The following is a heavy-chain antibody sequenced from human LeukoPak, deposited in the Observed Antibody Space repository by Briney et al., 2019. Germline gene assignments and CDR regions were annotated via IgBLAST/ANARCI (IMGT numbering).Heavy chain of an antibody. CDR1: GSSISSGSYY. V-gene: IGHV4-61*02. D-gene: IGHD5-12*01. CDR2: IYTSGST. J-gene: IGHJ3*02. CDR3: ARDGYTWMGDAFDI. Sequence: SETLSLTCTVSGSSISSGSYYWSWIRQPAGKGLEWIGRIYTSGSTNYNPSLKSRVTISVDTSKNQFSLKLSSVTAADTAVYYCARDGYTWMGDAFDIWGQGTMVTVSS.